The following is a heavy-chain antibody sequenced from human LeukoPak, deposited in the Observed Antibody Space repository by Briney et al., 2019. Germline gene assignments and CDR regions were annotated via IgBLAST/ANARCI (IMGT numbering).Heavy chain of an antibody. J-gene: IGHJ6*02. CDR3: ATPTLDANYYYGMDV. CDR2: ISYDGSNK. V-gene: IGHV3-30*03. Sequence: PGRSLRLSCAASGFTFSSYGMHWVRQAPGKGLEWVAVISYDGSNKYYADSVKGRFTISRDNSKNTLYLQMNSLRAEDTAVYYCATPTLDANYYYGMDVWGQGTTVPVSS. D-gene: IGHD1-1*01. CDR1: GFTFSSYG.